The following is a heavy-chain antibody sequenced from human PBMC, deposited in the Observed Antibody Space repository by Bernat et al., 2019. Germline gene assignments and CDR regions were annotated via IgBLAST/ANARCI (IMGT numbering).Heavy chain of an antibody. CDR2: ISYDGSNK. CDR3: AKGVVGTSMKRSPLDY. V-gene: IGHV3-30*18. CDR1: GFTFSSYG. J-gene: IGHJ4*02. Sequence: QVQLVVSGGCVVQPGRSLRLSCAASGFTFSSYGMLWVRLAPVKVLEWVAVISYDGSNKYYAESVKGRFNISRDNSKNTLYLQMKSLRAEDTAVYYCAKGVVGTSMKRSPLDYWGQGTLITVSS. D-gene: IGHD6-19*01.